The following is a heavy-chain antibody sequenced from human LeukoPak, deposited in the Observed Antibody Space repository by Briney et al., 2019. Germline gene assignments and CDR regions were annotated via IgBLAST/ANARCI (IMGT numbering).Heavy chain of an antibody. V-gene: IGHV3-7*01. CDR1: GFTFSSYW. J-gene: IGHJ6*03. Sequence: GGTLRLSCAASGFTFSSYWMSWVRQAPGKGLEWVANIKQDGSEKYYVDSVKGRFTISRDNAKNSLYLQVNSLRAEDTAVYYCARVRGSGSYYNPVYYMDVWGKGTTVTVSS. CDR3: ARVRGSGSYYNPVYYMDV. D-gene: IGHD3-10*01. CDR2: IKQDGSEK.